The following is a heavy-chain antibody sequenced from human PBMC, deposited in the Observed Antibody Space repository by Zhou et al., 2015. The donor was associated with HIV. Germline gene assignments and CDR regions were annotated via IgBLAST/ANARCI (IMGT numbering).Heavy chain of an antibody. Sequence: QVQLVESGGGVVQPGRSLRLSCAASGFTFSRYGMHWVRQAPGKGLEWVAVIWYDGSKNYYTDSVKGRFTIFRDNPKNTLFLEMNSLRAEDTAVYYCARGGDGDYYYFDYWGQGTLVTVSS. CDR3: ARGGDGDYYYFDY. J-gene: IGHJ4*02. CDR1: GFTFSRYG. D-gene: IGHD4-17*01. CDR2: IWYDGSKN. V-gene: IGHV3-33*01.